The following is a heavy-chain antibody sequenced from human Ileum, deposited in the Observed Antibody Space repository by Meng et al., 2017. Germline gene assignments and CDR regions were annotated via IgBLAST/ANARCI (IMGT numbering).Heavy chain of an antibody. CDR3: AKSPRGIDFDD. D-gene: IGHD3-10*01. CDR2: ISAIGNT. J-gene: IGHJ4*02. Sequence: QVQLVESGGALVKPGGSLRLSCAASGFNFSYFYTGWVRQAPGKGLEFIAYISAIGNTYFADSLLGRVTVSRDSDQKVLYLQMTRMRAEDTAVYYCAKSPRGIDFDDWGQGILVTVSS. V-gene: IGHV3-11*01. CDR1: GFNFSYFY.